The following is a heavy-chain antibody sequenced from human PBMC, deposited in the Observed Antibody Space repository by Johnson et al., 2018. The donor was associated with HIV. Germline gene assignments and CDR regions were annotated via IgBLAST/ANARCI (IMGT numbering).Heavy chain of an antibody. CDR1: GFTFSSYA. Sequence: QAQLVESGGGVVQPGRSLRLSCAASGFTFSSYAMHWVRQAPGKGLEWVALISYDGSNKYYADSVKGRFTISRDNSKNTLYLQMNSLRAEDTAVYYCARDYWNYGSSAFDIWGQGTMVTVSS. D-gene: IGHD1-7*01. V-gene: IGHV3-30*04. CDR3: ARDYWNYGSSAFDI. J-gene: IGHJ3*02. CDR2: ISYDGSNK.